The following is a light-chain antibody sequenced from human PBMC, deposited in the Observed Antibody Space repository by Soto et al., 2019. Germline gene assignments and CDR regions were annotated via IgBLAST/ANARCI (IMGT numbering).Light chain of an antibody. Sequence: EIVMTQSPATLSVSPGEGVTLSCRASQGVGRNFAWYQQKPGQVPRLLIYAASTRATGIPARFSGSGSGTEFTLTISSLQSEDFAVYYCQQYTKWWTFGQGTKVEIK. CDR2: AAS. CDR3: QQYTKWWT. CDR1: QGVGRN. V-gene: IGKV3-15*01. J-gene: IGKJ1*01.